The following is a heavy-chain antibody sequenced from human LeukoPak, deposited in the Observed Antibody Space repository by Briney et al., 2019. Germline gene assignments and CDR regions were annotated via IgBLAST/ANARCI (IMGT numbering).Heavy chain of an antibody. CDR1: GGSISSGDSY. CDR2: IFYSGST. J-gene: IGHJ6*02. CDR3: ARKAPRDYYYYGMDV. Sequence: SQTLSLTCTVSGGSISSGDSYWSWIRQPPGKGLEWIGYIFYSGSTTYNPSLKSRVTISVDTSKNQFSLKLSSVTAADTAVYYCARKAPRDYYYYGMDVWGQGTTVTVSS. V-gene: IGHV4-30-4*01.